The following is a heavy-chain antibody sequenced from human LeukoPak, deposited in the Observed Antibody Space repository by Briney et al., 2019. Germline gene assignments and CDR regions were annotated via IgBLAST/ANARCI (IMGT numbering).Heavy chain of an antibody. V-gene: IGHV3-49*03. J-gene: IGHJ6*03. D-gene: IGHD4-17*01. CDR2: IRSKAYGGTT. Sequence: PGGSLRLSCIASGFTFGDYAMSWFRQAPGKGLEWVGFIRSKAYGGTTEYAASVKGRFTISRDDSKSIAYLQMNSLKTEDTAVYYSHIYGDYVAQYYYYYYMDVWGKGTTVTVSS. CDR1: GFTFGDYA. CDR3: HIYGDYVAQYYYYYYMDV.